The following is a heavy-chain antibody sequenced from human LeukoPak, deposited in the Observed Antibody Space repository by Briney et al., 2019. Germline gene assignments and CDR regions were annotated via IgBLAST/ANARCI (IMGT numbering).Heavy chain of an antibody. CDR2: INGDGTVT. J-gene: IGHJ3*02. Sequence: QPGGSLRLSCAVSGFTFSNYWMHWVRQAPGKGLVWVSRINGDGTVTFYADSVKGRFTISRDNAKNTLFLQMNSLRAEDTAVYYCARDVSAGEYSSLGDAFDIWGQGTMVTVSS. CDR3: ARDVSAGEYSSLGDAFDI. V-gene: IGHV3-74*01. D-gene: IGHD6-6*01. CDR1: GFTFSNYW.